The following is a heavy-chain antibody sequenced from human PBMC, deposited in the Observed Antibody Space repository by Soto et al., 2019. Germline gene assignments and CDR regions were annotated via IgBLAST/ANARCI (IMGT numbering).Heavy chain of an antibody. CDR1: GFTFSSYG. D-gene: IGHD3-22*01. Sequence: GGSLRLSXTVSGFTFSSYGMHWVRQAPGKGLEWVAVIWYDGSHESYADSVKGRFTISRDNSKNTLYLQMNSLRAEDTAVYYCARDRYSYDSRAYQGVDWYFDLWGRGTLVTVSS. V-gene: IGHV3-33*08. CDR3: ARDRYSYDSRAYQGVDWYFDL. J-gene: IGHJ2*01. CDR2: IWYDGSHE.